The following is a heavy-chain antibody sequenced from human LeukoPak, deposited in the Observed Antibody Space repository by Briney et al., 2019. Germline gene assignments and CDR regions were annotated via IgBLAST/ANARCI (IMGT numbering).Heavy chain of an antibody. CDR2: IYYSGST. D-gene: IGHD5-24*01. Sequence: SETLSLTCTVSGGSISSHYWSWIRQPPGKGLEWIGYIYYSGSTNYNPSLKSRVTISVDTSKNQFSLKLSSVTAADTAVYYCASPRVEMATIRDYYYMDVWGKGTTVTVSS. CDR1: GGSISSHY. J-gene: IGHJ6*03. V-gene: IGHV4-59*11. CDR3: ASPRVEMATIRDYYYMDV.